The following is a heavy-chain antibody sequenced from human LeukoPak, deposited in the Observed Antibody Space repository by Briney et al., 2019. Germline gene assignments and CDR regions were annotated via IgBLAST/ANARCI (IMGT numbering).Heavy chain of an antibody. CDR1: GYTFTGYY. J-gene: IGHJ6*03. Sequence: ASVKVSCKASGYTFTGYYMHWVRQAPGQGLEWMGWINPNSGGTNYAQKFQGRVTMTRDTSISTAYMELSRLRSDDTAVYYCARAAAGNYYYYYYMDVWGKGTTVTISS. CDR2: INPNSGGT. CDR3: ARAAAGNYYYYYYMDV. D-gene: IGHD6-13*01. V-gene: IGHV1-2*02.